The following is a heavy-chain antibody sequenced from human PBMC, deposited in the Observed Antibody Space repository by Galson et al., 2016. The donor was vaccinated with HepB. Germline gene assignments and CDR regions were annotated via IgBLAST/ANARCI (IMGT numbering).Heavy chain of an antibody. CDR2: IFYSGFT. J-gene: IGHJ4*02. V-gene: IGHV4-39*01. D-gene: IGHD2-15*01. CDR3: VRRSSATPGRLFDY. CDR1: GGSIISTNHY. Sequence: ETLSLTCTVSGGSIISTNHYWGWIRQPPGKGLEWIGSIFYSGFTFYNPSLKSRVTISVDKSKNQFSLKLSSVTAADTAVYYCVRRSSATPGRLFDYWGQGALVTVSS.